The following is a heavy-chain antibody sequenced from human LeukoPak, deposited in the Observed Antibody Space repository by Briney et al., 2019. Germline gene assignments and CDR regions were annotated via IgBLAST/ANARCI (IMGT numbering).Heavy chain of an antibody. CDR3: ARDGHRRYHYDSSGREDAFDI. V-gene: IGHV1-46*01. J-gene: IGHJ3*02. Sequence: ASVKVSCKASGYSFTSHYMHWVRQAPGQGLEWMGIINPSGGSTSYAQKLQGRVTMTRDMSTSTVYMELSSLRSEDTAVYYCARDGHRRYHYDSSGREDAFDIWGQGTMVTVSS. D-gene: IGHD3-22*01. CDR1: GYSFTSHY. CDR2: INPSGGST.